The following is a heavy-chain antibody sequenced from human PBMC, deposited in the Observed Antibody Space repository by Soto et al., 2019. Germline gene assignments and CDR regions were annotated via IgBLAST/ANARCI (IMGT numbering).Heavy chain of an antibody. V-gene: IGHV3-23*01. CDR3: AKSSGYDSSGYYFPLSFDY. CDR1: GFTFGSYA. J-gene: IGHJ4*02. CDR2: ISGSGGST. D-gene: IGHD3-22*01. Sequence: GGSLRLSFAPFGFTFGSYAMGGVRQDPGKGLKGVSAISGSGGSTYYADSVKGRFTISRENSKNTLYLQMNSLRAEDTAVYFCAKSSGYDSSGYYFPLSFDYWGQGPLVTVSS.